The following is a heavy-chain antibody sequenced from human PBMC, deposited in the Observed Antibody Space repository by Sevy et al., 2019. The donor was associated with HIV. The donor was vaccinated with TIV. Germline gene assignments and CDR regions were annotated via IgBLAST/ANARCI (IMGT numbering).Heavy chain of an antibody. V-gene: IGHV1-46*01. Sequence: ASKVSCKASGYTFTSYYIHWVRQAPGQGLEWKGIIKPSGETTKYAQKFQGRLTLTKDTSTSTVYMELSSLRSEDTAVYFCARDVSLGTTDGYYFDFWGQGTLVTVSS. CDR1: GYTFTSYY. CDR2: IKPSGETT. CDR3: ARDVSLGTTDGYYFDF. D-gene: IGHD1-1*01. J-gene: IGHJ4*02.